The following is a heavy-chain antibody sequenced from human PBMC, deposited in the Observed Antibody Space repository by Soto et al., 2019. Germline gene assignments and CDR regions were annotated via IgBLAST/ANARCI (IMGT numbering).Heavy chain of an antibody. D-gene: IGHD1-26*01. CDR1: GFVFSTYG. J-gene: IGHJ4*02. CDR3: ARAVGPFDY. Sequence: QVQLVESGGGVVQPGRSLRLSCAASGFVFSTYGMHWVRQAPGKGLEWVAVIWYDGSNKYYADSVRGRFTISRDNSKNTLFLQLNSIRAEDTAVYYCARAVGPFDYWGQGTLVTVSS. V-gene: IGHV3-33*01. CDR2: IWYDGSNK.